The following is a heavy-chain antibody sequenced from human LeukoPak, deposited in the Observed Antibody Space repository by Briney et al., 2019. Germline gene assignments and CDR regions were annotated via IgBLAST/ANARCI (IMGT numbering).Heavy chain of an antibody. V-gene: IGHV4-30-2*01. D-gene: IGHD1-26*01. CDR2: IYHSGST. CDR1: GGSISSGHSS. CDR3: ARGGTAFDI. Sequence: SQTLSLTCAVSGGSISSGHSSWNWFRQPPGKSLEWIGYIYHSGSTYYNPSLKSRVAISVDKSKNQFSLKLRSVTAADTALYYCARGGTAFDIWGQGTMVTVSS. J-gene: IGHJ3*02.